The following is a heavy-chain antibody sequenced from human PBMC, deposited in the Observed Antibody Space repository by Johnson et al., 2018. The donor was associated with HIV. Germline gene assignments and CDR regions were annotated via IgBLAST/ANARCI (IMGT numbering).Heavy chain of an antibody. V-gene: IGHV3-30*04. J-gene: IGHJ3*02. D-gene: IGHD3-10*01. CDR1: GFMFSTYA. Sequence: QVHLVESGGGVVQPGRSLRLSCAASGFMFSTYAMHWVRQAPGKGLEWVAVISYDGSNKYYADSVKGRFTISRDNSKNTMYLQMNSLRAEDTAVYYCAKDQGWFGEFMNAFDIWGQGTMVTVSS. CDR3: AKDQGWFGEFMNAFDI. CDR2: ISYDGSNK.